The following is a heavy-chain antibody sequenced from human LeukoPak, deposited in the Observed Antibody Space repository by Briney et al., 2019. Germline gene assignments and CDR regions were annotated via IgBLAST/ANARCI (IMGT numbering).Heavy chain of an antibody. V-gene: IGHV3-74*01. J-gene: IGHJ5*02. CDR1: GFTFSSYW. CDR2: INTDGSRT. CDR3: ARVDDTSGQNWFDP. Sequence: GGSLRRSCAASGFTFSSYWMHWVRQAPGKGLVWVSRINTDGSRTNYADSVKGRFTISRDNAKNTLYLQMNSLRADDTAVYYCARVDDTSGQNWFDPWGQGTLVTVSS. D-gene: IGHD3-22*01.